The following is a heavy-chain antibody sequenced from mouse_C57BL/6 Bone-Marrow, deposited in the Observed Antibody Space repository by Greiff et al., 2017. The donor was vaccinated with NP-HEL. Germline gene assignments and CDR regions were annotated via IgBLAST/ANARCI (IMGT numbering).Heavy chain of an antibody. V-gene: IGHV1-15*01. CDR1: GYTFTDYE. CDR2: IDPETGGT. J-gene: IGHJ4*01. CDR3: TRPFMDY. Sequence: QVQLQQSGAELVRPGASVTLSCKASGYTFTDYEMHWVKQTPVHGLEWIGAIDPETGGTAYNQKFKGKAILTADKSSSTAYLELRSLTSEDSAVYYCTRPFMDYWGQGTSVTVSS.